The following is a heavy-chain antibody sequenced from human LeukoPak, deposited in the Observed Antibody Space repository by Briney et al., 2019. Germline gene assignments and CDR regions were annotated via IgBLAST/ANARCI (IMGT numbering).Heavy chain of an antibody. D-gene: IGHD1-7*01. Sequence: ASVKVSFKASGYTFTVYYMHWVRQAPGQGLEWMGWINPNSGGTNYAQKFQGRVTMTRDTSISTAYMELSRLRSDDTAVYYCARDEELRGFDPWGQGTLVTVSS. CDR2: INPNSGGT. CDR1: GYTFTVYY. J-gene: IGHJ5*02. CDR3: ARDEELRGFDP. V-gene: IGHV1-2*02.